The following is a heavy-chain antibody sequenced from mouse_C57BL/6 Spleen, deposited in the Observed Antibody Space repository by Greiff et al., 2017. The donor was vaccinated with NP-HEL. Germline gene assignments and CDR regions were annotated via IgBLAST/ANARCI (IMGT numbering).Heavy chain of an antibody. CDR1: GYTFTSYW. V-gene: IGHV1-50*01. Sequence: VKLQQPGAELVKPGASVKLSCKASGYTFTSYWMQWVKQRPGQGLEWIGEIDPSDSYTNYNQKFKGKATLTVDTSSSTAYMQLSSLTSEDSAVYYCARRGRGGYFDYWGQGTTLTVSS. J-gene: IGHJ2*01. D-gene: IGHD3-3*01. CDR2: IDPSDSYT. CDR3: ARRGRGGYFDY.